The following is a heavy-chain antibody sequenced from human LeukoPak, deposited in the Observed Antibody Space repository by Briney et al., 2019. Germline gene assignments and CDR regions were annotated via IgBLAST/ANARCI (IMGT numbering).Heavy chain of an antibody. D-gene: IGHD6-25*01. CDR2: INTSGSS. V-gene: IGHV4-4*07. Sequence: SETLTLTCSVSRGSVSSYYGSWLRQPAGKGLEWIGRINTSGSSNYNPPLRSRVTMSVDKSKNQFSLTLSPVTAADTAVYSCVREGGGPRWLDPWGQGTLVTVSS. J-gene: IGHJ5*02. CDR3: VREGGGPRWLDP. CDR1: RGSVSSYY.